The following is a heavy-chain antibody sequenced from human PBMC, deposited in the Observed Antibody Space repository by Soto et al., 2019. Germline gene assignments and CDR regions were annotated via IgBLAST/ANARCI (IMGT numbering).Heavy chain of an antibody. CDR1: GGSISSYY. V-gene: IGHV4-59*12. Sequence: SETLSLTCTVSGGSISSYYWSWIRQPPGKGLEWIGYIYYSGSTNYNPSLKSRVTISVDTSKNQFSLQLNSVSPEDTAMYYCARESYRSGSYDGMDVWGQGTTVNVSS. J-gene: IGHJ6*02. CDR3: ARESYRSGSYDGMDV. D-gene: IGHD3-10*01. CDR2: IYYSGST.